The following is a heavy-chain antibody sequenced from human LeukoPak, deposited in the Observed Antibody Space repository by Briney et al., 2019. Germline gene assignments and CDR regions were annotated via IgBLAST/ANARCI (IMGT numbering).Heavy chain of an antibody. J-gene: IGHJ3*02. D-gene: IGHD3-22*01. CDR3: AGMIVVGRGAFDI. V-gene: IGHV1-8*01. CDR1: EYTFTSYD. Sequence: ASVKVSCKASEYTFTSYDINWVRQATGQGLEWMGWMNPNSGNTGYAQKFQGRVTMTRNTSISTAYMELSSLRSEDTAVYYCAGMIVVGRGAFDIWGQGTMVTVSS. CDR2: MNPNSGNT.